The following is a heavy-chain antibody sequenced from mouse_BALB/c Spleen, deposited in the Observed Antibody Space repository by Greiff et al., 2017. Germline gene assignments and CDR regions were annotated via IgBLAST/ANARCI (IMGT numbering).Heavy chain of an antibody. CDR1: GFNIKDTY. CDR2: IDPANGNT. J-gene: IGHJ1*01. Sequence: VHVKQSGAELVKPGASVKLSCTASGFNIKDTYMHWVKQRPEQGLEWIGRIDPANGNTKYDPKFQGKATITADTSSNTAYLQLSSLTSEDTAVYYCAREGLPHWYFDVWGAGTTVTVSS. D-gene: IGHD2-2*01. V-gene: IGHV14-3*02. CDR3: AREGLPHWYFDV.